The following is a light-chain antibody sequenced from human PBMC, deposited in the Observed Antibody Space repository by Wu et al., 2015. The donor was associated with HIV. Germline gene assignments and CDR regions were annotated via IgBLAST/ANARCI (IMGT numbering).Light chain of an antibody. CDR2: DAS. V-gene: IGKV3D-20*01. J-gene: IGKJ1*01. Sequence: TLSXGASQXVSSSYLAWYQXKPGLAPRLLIYDASSRATGIPDRFSGSGSGTDFTFTISRLEPEDFAVYYCQQYGSSPWTFGQGTKVEIK. CDR3: QQYGSSPWT. CDR1: QXVSSSY.